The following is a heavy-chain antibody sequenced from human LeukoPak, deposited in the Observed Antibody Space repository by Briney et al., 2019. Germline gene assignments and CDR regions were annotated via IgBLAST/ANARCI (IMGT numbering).Heavy chain of an antibody. CDR2: IYYSGST. D-gene: IGHD1-26*01. CDR1: GGSISSYY. J-gene: IGHJ4*02. CDR3: ARGIVGATTVAFLDY. Sequence: PSETLSLTCTVSGGSISSYYWSWIRQPPGKGLEWIGYIYYSGSTNYNPSLKSRVTISVDTSKNQFSLKLSSVTAADTAVYYCARGIVGATTVAFLDYWGQGTLVTVSS. V-gene: IGHV4-59*01.